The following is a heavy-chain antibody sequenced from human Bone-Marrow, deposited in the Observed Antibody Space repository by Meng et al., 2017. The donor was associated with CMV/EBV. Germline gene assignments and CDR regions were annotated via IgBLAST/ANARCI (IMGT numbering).Heavy chain of an antibody. Sequence: GGSLRLSCAASGFTFTTYSMNWVRQAPGKGLEWVSSISSSGDYMYYADSVKGRFTISRDNAKNSLYLQMSSLRAEDTAIYYCAKGGSGWYYWYFDLWGRGNRV. J-gene: IGHJ2*01. V-gene: IGHV3-21*01. CDR1: GFTFTTYS. CDR2: ISSSGDYM. CDR3: AKGGSGWYYWYFDL. D-gene: IGHD6-19*01.